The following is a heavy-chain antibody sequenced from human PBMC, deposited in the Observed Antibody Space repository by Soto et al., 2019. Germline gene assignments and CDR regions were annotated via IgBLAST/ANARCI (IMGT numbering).Heavy chain of an antibody. CDR1: GFTFSNYA. Sequence: VQLLESGGGLVQPGGSLRLSCAASGFTFSNYAMNWGRQAPGKGLEWVSSIGTGDDTNYADSVKGRFTISRDNSRDTLYLQMNSLRAEDTALYYCAKNYYFDNWGQGTLVTVSS. CDR2: IGTGDDT. V-gene: IGHV3-23*01. CDR3: AKNYYFDN. J-gene: IGHJ4*02.